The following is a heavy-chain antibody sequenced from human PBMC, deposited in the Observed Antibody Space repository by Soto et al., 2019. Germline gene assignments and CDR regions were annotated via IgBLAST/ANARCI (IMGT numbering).Heavy chain of an antibody. CDR3: VRDFAYFDS. CDR2: VYHTGRT. Sequence: SETLSLTCTVSGGSFKSGSYSWSWIRQPPGKGLEWIGYVYHTGRTSYNPSLKSRVSISMDTSKNQFSLNLDSVTAADTAVYFCVRDFAYFDSWGQGTLVTVSS. J-gene: IGHJ4*02. V-gene: IGHV4-61*01. D-gene: IGHD3-3*01. CDR1: GGSFKSGSYS.